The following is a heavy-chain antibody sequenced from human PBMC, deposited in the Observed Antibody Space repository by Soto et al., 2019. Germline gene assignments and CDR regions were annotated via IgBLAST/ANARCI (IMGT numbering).Heavy chain of an antibody. V-gene: IGHV3-74*01. Sequence: EVHLVESGGGLVQPGGSLRLSCAASGFTFSTYWMHWVHQAPEKGLLWVSHINGDGSYTDFADSVKGRFTISRDNAKNTVYLQMQSLRVEDTAVYFCVRTWHGFDIWGPGTMVTVSS. CDR3: VRTWHGFDI. J-gene: IGHJ3*02. CDR1: GFTFSTYW. CDR2: INGDGSYT.